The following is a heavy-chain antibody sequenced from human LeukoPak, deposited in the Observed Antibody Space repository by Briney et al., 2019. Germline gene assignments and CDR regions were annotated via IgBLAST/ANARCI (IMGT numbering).Heavy chain of an antibody. Sequence: GGSLRLSCAASGFTFSSYWMSWVRQAPGKGLEWVAVISYDGSNKYYADSVKGRFTISRDNSKNTLYLQMNSLRAEDTAVYYCAKDGWFDPWGQGTLVTVSS. CDR2: ISYDGSNK. CDR3: AKDGWFDP. V-gene: IGHV3-30*18. CDR1: GFTFSSYW. J-gene: IGHJ5*02.